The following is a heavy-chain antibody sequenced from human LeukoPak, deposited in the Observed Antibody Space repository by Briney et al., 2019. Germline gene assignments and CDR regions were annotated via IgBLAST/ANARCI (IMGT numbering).Heavy chain of an antibody. CDR2: ISGSGGST. CDR1: GFTFSSYA. J-gene: IGHJ6*02. D-gene: IGHD5-18*01. CDR3: AKGGVDTAMVTVYYYYGMDV. Sequence: GGSLRLSCAASGFTFSSYAMSWVRQAPGKGLEWVSAISGSGGSTYYADSVKSRFTISRDNSKNTLYLQMNSLRAEDTAVYYCAKGGVDTAMVTVYYYYGMDVWGQGTTVTVSS. V-gene: IGHV3-23*01.